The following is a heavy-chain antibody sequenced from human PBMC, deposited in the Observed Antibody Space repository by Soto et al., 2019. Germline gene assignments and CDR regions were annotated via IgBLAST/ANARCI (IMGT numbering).Heavy chain of an antibody. Sequence: ASVKVSCKASGYTFTGYYMHWVRQAPGQGLEWMGWINPNSGGTNYAQKFQGRVTMTRDTSISTAYMELSRLRSDDTAVYYCARGGSGYYRANWFDPWGQGTLVTVSS. CDR1: GYTFTGYY. CDR3: ARGGSGYYRANWFDP. CDR2: INPNSGGT. V-gene: IGHV1-2*02. D-gene: IGHD3-22*01. J-gene: IGHJ5*02.